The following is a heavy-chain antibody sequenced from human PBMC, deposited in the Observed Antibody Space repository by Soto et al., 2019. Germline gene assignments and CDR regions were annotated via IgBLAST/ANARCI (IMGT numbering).Heavy chain of an antibody. D-gene: IGHD3-22*01. CDR1: GIPIGGYG. V-gene: IGHV3-33*06. CDR2: IWFDGSKE. CDR3: AKSSTSAYYPHLDY. J-gene: IGHJ4*02. Sequence: GGPHRLSCSAAGIPIGGYGGHWVSKAQGKGLEWVAIIWFDGSKEHYADSVKGRLTSSRDNSRNTLSLQMNSLRAEDTAVYYCAKSSTSAYYPHLDYWGQGTLVTVSS.